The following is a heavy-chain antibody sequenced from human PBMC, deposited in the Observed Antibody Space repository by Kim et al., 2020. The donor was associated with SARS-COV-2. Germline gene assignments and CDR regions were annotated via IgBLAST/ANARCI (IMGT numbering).Heavy chain of an antibody. V-gene: IGHV1-3*01. CDR3: ASSYYDSSGYYPLDY. Sequence: KFQCRVTITRDTAASTAYMELSSLRSEDTAVYYCASSYYDSSGYYPLDYWGQGTLVTVSS. D-gene: IGHD3-22*01. J-gene: IGHJ4*02.